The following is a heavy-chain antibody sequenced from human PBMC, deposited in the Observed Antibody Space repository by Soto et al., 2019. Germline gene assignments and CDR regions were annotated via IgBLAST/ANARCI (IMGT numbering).Heavy chain of an antibody. CDR2: INAGNGNT. Sequence: ASVKVSCKASGYTFTSYAMHWVRQAPGQRLEWMGWINAGNGNTKYSQKFQGRVTITRDTSASTAYMELSSLRSEDTPVYYCASSYSNYALIDYYYYGMDVWGQGTTVTVSS. CDR3: ASSYSNYALIDYYYYGMDV. CDR1: GYTFTSYA. J-gene: IGHJ6*02. V-gene: IGHV1-3*01. D-gene: IGHD4-4*01.